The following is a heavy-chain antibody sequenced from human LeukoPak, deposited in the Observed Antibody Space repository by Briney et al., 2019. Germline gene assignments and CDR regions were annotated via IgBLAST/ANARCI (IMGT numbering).Heavy chain of an antibody. CDR2: ISGSGDNT. CDR3: AKGSYYDSSGSFYFDY. J-gene: IGHJ4*02. V-gene: IGHV3-23*01. D-gene: IGHD3-22*01. CDR1: GFAFSSYA. Sequence: GGSLRLSCAASGFAFSSYAMSWVRQAPGKGLERVSGISGSGDNTYYADSVKGRFTISRDNSKNTLYVQVNSLGIEDTAAYYCAKGSYYDSSGSFYFDYWGQGTLVTVSS.